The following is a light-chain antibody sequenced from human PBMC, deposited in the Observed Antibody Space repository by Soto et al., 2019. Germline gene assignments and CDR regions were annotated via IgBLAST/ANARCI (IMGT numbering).Light chain of an antibody. CDR2: AAS. CDR1: QSISSY. Sequence: IQMIQSPSSLSASVGDRVTITCRASQSISSYLNWYQQKPGKAPSLLIYAASTLQSGVSSRFSGSGSGTDFTLTITSLQAEDFATYYCHQNYNTPDTFGQGTKVDIK. CDR3: HQNYNTPDT. J-gene: IGKJ2*01. V-gene: IGKV1-39*01.